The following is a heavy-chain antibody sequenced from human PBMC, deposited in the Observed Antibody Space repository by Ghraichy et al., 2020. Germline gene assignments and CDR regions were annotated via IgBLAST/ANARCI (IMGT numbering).Heavy chain of an antibody. CDR2: ISGSGGST. Sequence: GGSLRLSCAASGFTFSSYAMSWVRQAPGKGLEWVSAISGSGGSTYYADSVKGRFTISRDNSKNTLYLQMNSLRAEDTAVYYCAKDISSSWYSGGQLDYWGQGTLVTVSS. V-gene: IGHV3-23*01. CDR3: AKDISSSWYSGGQLDY. CDR1: GFTFSSYA. J-gene: IGHJ4*02. D-gene: IGHD6-13*01.